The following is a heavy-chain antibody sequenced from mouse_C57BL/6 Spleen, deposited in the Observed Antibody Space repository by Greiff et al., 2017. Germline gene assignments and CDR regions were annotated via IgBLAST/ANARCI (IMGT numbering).Heavy chain of an antibody. V-gene: IGHV7-3*01. CDR3: ASFNRGYAMDY. J-gene: IGHJ4*01. CDR2: IRNKANGYTT. CDR1: GFTFTDYY. Sequence: DVKLVESGGGLVQPGGSLSLSCAASGFTFTDYYMSWVRQPPGKALEWLGFIRNKANGYTTEYSASVKGRFTISRDNSKSILYLHMNALRAEDSATYYCASFNRGYAMDYWGQGTSVTVSS.